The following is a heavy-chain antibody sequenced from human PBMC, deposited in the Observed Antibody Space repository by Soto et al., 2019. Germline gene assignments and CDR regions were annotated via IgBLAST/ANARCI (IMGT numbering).Heavy chain of an antibody. D-gene: IGHD3-3*01. V-gene: IGHV3-15*01. CDR1: GFTFSNAW. Sequence: GSLRLSCAASGFTFSNAWRSWVRQAPGKGLEWVGRIKSKTDGGTTDYAAPVKGRFTISRDDSKNTLYLQMNSLKTEDTAVYYCTTTPSTIFGVVNPYYYMDVWGKGTTVTISS. J-gene: IGHJ6*03. CDR3: TTTPSTIFGVVNPYYYMDV. CDR2: IKSKTDGGTT.